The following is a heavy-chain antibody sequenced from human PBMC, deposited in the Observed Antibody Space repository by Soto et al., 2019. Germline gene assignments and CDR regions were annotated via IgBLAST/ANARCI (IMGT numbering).Heavy chain of an antibody. J-gene: IGHJ4*02. CDR3: AGGGTPIGY. CDR2: ISAYNGNT. Sequence: QVQLVQSGAEVKKPGASVKVSCKASGYTFTNFGISWVRQAPGQGLEWMGWISAYNGNTNYAQNFQGNNTKTTDTTTNTDYMELRSLGTDDTAVEYWAGGGTPIGYWGQGTLVNVSS. D-gene: IGHD3-16*01. V-gene: IGHV1-18*01. CDR1: GYTFTNFG.